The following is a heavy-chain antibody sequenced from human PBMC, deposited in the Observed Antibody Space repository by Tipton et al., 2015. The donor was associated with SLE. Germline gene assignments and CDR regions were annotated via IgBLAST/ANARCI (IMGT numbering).Heavy chain of an antibody. CDR1: GGSISITSYY. V-gene: IGHV4-39*07. CDR3: ARGPDAFDI. CDR2: IYYGERA. J-gene: IGHJ3*02. Sequence: TLSLTCTVSGGSISITSYYWGWIRQPPGKGLEWIANIYYGERAYYNSSLKSRVTISENTSKNQFSLKLTSVTAADTAVYYCARGPDAFDIWGQGTMVTVSS.